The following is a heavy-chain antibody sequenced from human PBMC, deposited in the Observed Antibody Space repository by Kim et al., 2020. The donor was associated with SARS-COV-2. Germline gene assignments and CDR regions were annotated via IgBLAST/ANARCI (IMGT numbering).Heavy chain of an antibody. D-gene: IGHD6-6*01. Sequence: SETLSLTCTVSGGSISSGGYYWSWIRQHPGKGLEWIGYIYYSGSTYYNPSLKSRVTISVDTSKNQFSLKLSSVTAADTAVYYCARVGTSIAARPVPYYFDYWGQGTLVTVSS. CDR1: GGSISSGGYY. V-gene: IGHV4-31*03. J-gene: IGHJ4*02. CDR2: IYYSGST. CDR3: ARVGTSIAARPVPYYFDY.